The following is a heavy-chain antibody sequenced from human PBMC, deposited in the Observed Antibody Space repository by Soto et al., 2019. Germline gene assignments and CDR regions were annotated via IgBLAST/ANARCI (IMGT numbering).Heavy chain of an antibody. Sequence: PSETLSLTCAVSGGSISSSNWWSWVRQPPGKGLEWIGEIYHSGSTNYNPSLKSRVTISVDKSKNQFSLKLSSVTAADTAVYYCARGETDSSGYYSRSFDYWGQGTQVTVSS. V-gene: IGHV4-4*02. CDR1: GGSISSSNW. CDR3: ARGETDSSGYYSRSFDY. J-gene: IGHJ4*02. D-gene: IGHD3-22*01. CDR2: IYHSGST.